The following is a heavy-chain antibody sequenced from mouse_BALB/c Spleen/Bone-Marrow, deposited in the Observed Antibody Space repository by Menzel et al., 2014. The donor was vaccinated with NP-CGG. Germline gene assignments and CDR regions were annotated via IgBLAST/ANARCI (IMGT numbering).Heavy chain of an antibody. CDR3: ARQIYFPYFDY. J-gene: IGHJ2*01. CDR2: ISSGGNT. V-gene: IGHV5-6-5*01. CDR1: GFTFSSYA. D-gene: IGHD2-1*01. Sequence: DVMLVESGGGLVKPGGSLKLSCAASGFTFSSYAMSWVRQTPEKRLEWVASISSGGNTYYPDSMKGRFTISRDNARNILYLQMSGLRSEDTAMYYCARQIYFPYFDYWGQGTTLTVSS.